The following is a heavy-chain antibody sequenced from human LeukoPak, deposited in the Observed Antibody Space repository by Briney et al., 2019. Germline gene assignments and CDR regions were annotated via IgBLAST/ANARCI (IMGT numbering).Heavy chain of an antibody. CDR1: GGSISSYY. D-gene: IGHD3-16*02. Sequence: NPSETLSLTCTVSGGSISSYYWSWIRQPPGKGPEWIGYIYYSGSTNYNPSLKSRVTISVDTSKNQFSLKLSSVTAADTAVYYCARVWGSYRTLGAFDIWGQGTMVTVSS. V-gene: IGHV4-59*01. J-gene: IGHJ3*02. CDR2: IYYSGST. CDR3: ARVWGSYRTLGAFDI.